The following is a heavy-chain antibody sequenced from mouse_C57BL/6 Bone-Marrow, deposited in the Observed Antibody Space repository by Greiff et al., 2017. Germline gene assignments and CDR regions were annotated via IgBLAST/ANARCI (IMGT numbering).Heavy chain of an antibody. D-gene: IGHD2-3*01. J-gene: IGHJ2*01. CDR1: GFNIKDDY. V-gene: IGHV14-4*01. Sequence: EVKLQESGAELVRPGASVKLSCTASGFNIKDDYMHWVKQRPEQGLEWIGWIDPVNGDTEYASPFQGKATRTADKTSNTAYLKHSSLTSEDTAVYYCRIYDGPYYFDYWGQGTTLTVSS. CDR2: IDPVNGDT. CDR3: RIYDGPYYFDY.